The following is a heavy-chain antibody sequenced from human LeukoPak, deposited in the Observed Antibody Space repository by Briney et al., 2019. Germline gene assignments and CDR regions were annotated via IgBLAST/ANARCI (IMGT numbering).Heavy chain of an antibody. V-gene: IGHV4-39*07. Sequence: SETLSLTCTVSGGSISSSSYYWGWIRQPPGKGLEWIGSISYSGSTYYNPSLKSRVTISVDTSKNQFSLKLSSVTAADTAVYYCARGPIIDIVIIPAAADYYHMDVWGKGTTVTVSS. CDR3: ARGPIIDIVIIPAAADYYHMDV. CDR1: GGSISSSSYY. D-gene: IGHD2-2*01. CDR2: ISYSGST. J-gene: IGHJ6*03.